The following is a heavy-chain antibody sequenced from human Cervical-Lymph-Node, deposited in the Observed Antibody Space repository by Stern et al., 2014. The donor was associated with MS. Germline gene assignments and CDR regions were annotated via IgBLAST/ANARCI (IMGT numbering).Heavy chain of an antibody. CDR3: ARGSGTAYDLRGDY. CDR1: GYILTDYY. V-gene: IGHV1-2*02. Sequence: QDQLVQSGAEARAPGASMKVSCKASGYILTDYYLHWVRQAPGQGLEWLGWINPNSGGTNYAQKFQGRVTMTRDSSISTAFMELRWLGSADTAVYYCARGSGTAYDLRGDYWGQGTLVTVSS. D-gene: IGHD3-3*01. CDR2: INPNSGGT. J-gene: IGHJ4*01.